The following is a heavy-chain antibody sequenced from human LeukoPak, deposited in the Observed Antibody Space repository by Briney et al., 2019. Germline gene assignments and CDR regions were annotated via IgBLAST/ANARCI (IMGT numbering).Heavy chain of an antibody. CDR1: GGSISSSNW. D-gene: IGHD4-11*01. V-gene: IGHV4-4*02. Sequence: PSGTLSLTCAVSGGSISSSNWWSWVRQPPGKGLEWIGEIYHSGSTNYNPSLKSRVTISVDTSKNQFSLKLSSVTAADTAVYYCARVDYNGEYFDYWGQGTLVTVSS. CDR2: IYHSGST. CDR3: ARVDYNGEYFDY. J-gene: IGHJ4*02.